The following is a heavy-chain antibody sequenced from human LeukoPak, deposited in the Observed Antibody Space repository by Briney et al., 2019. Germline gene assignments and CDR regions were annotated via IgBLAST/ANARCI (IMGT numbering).Heavy chain of an antibody. V-gene: IGHV3-30-3*01. CDR2: ISQDGSNK. Sequence: PGGSLRLSCAASGFTFSTYSMHWVRQAPDKGLESVAVISQDGSNKYYAGSVKGRFTIFRDNSENTLYLQMNSLRAEDTAVYYCSRDGEHGYNDIDYWGQGTQVTVSS. D-gene: IGHD5-24*01. CDR1: GFTFSTYS. J-gene: IGHJ4*02. CDR3: SRDGEHGYNDIDY.